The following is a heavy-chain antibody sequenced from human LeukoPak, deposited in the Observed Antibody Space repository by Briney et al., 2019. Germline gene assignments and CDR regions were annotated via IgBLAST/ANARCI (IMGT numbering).Heavy chain of an antibody. J-gene: IGHJ5*02. D-gene: IGHD2/OR15-2a*01. V-gene: IGHV1-69*01. CDR1: GTTFSSYA. CDR2: IIPVFGTP. CDR3: ARGIGIPGRHQRFDP. Sequence: SVKVTCKASGTTFSSYAISWVRQAPGQGLEWMGGIIPVFGTPNDAQKFQGRVTITADESTSTTYMELSSLRSEDTAVYYCARGIGIPGRHQRFDPWGQGTLVTVSS.